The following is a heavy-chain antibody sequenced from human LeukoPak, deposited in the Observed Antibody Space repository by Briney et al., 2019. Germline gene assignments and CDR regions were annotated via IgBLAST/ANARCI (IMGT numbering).Heavy chain of an antibody. CDR1: GFTFSSYS. CDR2: ISSSSSYI. J-gene: IGHJ4*02. Sequence: PGGSLRLSCAASGFTFSSYSMNWARQAPGKGLEWVSSISSSSSYIYYADSVKGRFTISRDNAKNSLYLQMNSLRAEDTAVYYCAREWDSGSYPFDYWGQGTLVTVSS. D-gene: IGHD1-26*01. CDR3: AREWDSGSYPFDY. V-gene: IGHV3-21*01.